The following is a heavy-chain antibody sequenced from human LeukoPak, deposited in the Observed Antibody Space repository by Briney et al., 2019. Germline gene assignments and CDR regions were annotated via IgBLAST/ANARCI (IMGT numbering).Heavy chain of an antibody. D-gene: IGHD6-6*01. CDR2: ISSSSSYI. Sequence: GGSLRLSCAASGFTFSSYSMNWVRQAPGKGLEWVSSISSSSSYIYYADSVKGRFTISRDNAKNSLYLQMNSLRAEDTAVYYCAREAPHESSSSKGWFDPWGQGTLVTVSS. J-gene: IGHJ5*02. CDR1: GFTFSSYS. V-gene: IGHV3-21*01. CDR3: AREAPHESSSSKGWFDP.